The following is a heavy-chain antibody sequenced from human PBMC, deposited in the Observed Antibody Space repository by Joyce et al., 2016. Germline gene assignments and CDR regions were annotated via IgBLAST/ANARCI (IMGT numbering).Heavy chain of an antibody. J-gene: IGHJ4*02. CDR3: AREFKWNWDF. D-gene: IGHD1-1*01. CDR1: GFTFSSHW. CDR2: RNPDGSKN. V-gene: IGHV3-7*04. Sequence: EVQLVESGGGLVQPGGSPRLSCAASGFTFSSHWMSWVRQGPGKGLEWVANRNPDGSKNNYADAVKGRFIISRDNAKNSLYVQMHSLRAEDTAVYYCAREFKWNWDFWGQGTLVTVSS.